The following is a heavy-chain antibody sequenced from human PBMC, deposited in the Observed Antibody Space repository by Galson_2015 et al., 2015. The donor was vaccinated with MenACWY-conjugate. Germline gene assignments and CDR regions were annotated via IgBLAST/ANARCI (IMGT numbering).Heavy chain of an antibody. Sequence: SLRLSCAASGITFSSYAMSWVRQAPGKGLEWVSSISTTGGTTYYADSVKGRFTISRVNSKNTLYLQMNSLRAGDTAVYYCAQGAGSRWFDPWGQGTLVIVSS. CDR2: ISTTGGTT. CDR3: AQGAGSRWFDP. CDR1: GITFSSYA. J-gene: IGHJ5*02. D-gene: IGHD3-10*01. V-gene: IGHV3-23*01.